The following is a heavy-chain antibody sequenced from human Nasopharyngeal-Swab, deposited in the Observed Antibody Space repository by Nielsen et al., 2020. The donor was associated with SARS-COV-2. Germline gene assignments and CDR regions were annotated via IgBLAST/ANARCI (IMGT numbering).Heavy chain of an antibody. CDR1: AYTFTSYD. Sequence: ASVKISCNASAYTFTSYDINSVRHATGQGLEWMGWMNPNSGNTGYAQKFQGRVTMTRNTSISTAYMELSSLRSEDTAVYYCARNDEQWLVAFDYWGQGTLVTVSS. D-gene: IGHD6-19*01. V-gene: IGHV1-8*01. CDR3: ARNDEQWLVAFDY. J-gene: IGHJ4*02. CDR2: MNPNSGNT.